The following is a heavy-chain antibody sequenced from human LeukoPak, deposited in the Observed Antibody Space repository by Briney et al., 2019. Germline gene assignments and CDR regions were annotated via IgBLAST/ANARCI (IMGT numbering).Heavy chain of an antibody. D-gene: IGHD6-13*01. J-gene: IGHJ6*03. V-gene: IGHV4-34*01. CDR1: GVAFTGDY. CDR3: ARVGYSSSYSAYMDV. Sequence: PSQTLSLTSAVYGVAFTGDYWSWIRQPPRKGREWIGEINISGSTTSNPSLKSRVTISVDTSKNQFSLKLSSVTAADTAVYYCARVGYSSSYSAYMDVWGKGTTVTISS. CDR2: INISGST.